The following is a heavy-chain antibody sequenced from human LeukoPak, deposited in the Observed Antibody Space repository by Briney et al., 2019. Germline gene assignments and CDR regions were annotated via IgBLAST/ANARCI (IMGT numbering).Heavy chain of an antibody. CDR2: IISILGIA. D-gene: IGHD6-19*01. J-gene: IGHJ6*03. CDR1: GGTFSSYA. V-gene: IGHV1-69*04. CDR3: ARDLSVAGTLYYYYYMDV. Sequence: SVKVSCKASGGTFSSYAISWVRQAPGQGLEWMGRIISILGIANYAQKFQGRVTITADKSTSTAYMELSSLRSEDTAVYYCARDLSVAGTLYYYYYMDVWGKGTTVTVSS.